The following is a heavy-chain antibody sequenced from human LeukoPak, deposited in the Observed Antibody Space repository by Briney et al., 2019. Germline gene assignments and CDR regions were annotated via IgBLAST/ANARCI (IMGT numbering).Heavy chain of an antibody. Sequence: SVKVSCKASEGTFSSYAISWVRQAPGQGLEWMGGIIPIFGTANYAQKFQGRVTITADESTSTAYMELSSLRSEDTAVYYCARGGYSGYDVYYFDYWGQGTLVTVSS. CDR3: ARGGYSGYDVYYFDY. D-gene: IGHD5-12*01. V-gene: IGHV1-69*01. CDR1: EGTFSSYA. CDR2: IIPIFGTA. J-gene: IGHJ4*02.